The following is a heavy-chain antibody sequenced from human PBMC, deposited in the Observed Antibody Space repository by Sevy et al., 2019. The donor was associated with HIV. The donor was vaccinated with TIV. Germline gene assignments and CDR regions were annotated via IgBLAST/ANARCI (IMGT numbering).Heavy chain of an antibody. D-gene: IGHD4-17*01. CDR1: GFTFSDSA. CDR2: IRSKPKVNAT. Sequence: GGSLRLSCAASGFTFSDSAMHWVRQASGKGLEWVGRIRSKPKVNATTYAASVKGRFTLSRDDSKNTPYLQMESLRLEDTAVYYCSRDSPYGVPNDSWGQGTLVTVSS. CDR3: SRDSPYGVPNDS. V-gene: IGHV3-73*01. J-gene: IGHJ4*02.